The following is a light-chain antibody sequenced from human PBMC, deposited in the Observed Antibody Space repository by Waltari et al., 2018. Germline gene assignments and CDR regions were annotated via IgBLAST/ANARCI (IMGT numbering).Light chain of an antibody. J-gene: IGLJ2*01. CDR1: NLGSKR. Sequence: SYVLTQPPPVSVAPAQPPRITYGDNNLGSKRVHWFQQKPAPAPALVVYDDSDRPPGIPERFSGSNSGTTATLTISRVEAEDEADYYCQVWDSSSDHPKVFGGGTKLTVL. V-gene: IGLV3-21*02. CDR2: DDS. CDR3: QVWDSSSDHPKV.